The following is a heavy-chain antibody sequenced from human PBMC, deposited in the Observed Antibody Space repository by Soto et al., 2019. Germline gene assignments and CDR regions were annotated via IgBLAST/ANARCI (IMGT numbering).Heavy chain of an antibody. V-gene: IGHV4-34*01. CDR1: GGSFSGYY. Sequence: QVQLQQWGAGLLKPSETLSLTCAVYGGSFSGYYWSWIRQPPGKGLEWIGEINHSGSTNYNPSLKSRVTISVDTSKNQFSLKLGSVTAADTAVYYCARRLRRAARPTYNWFDPWGQGTLVTVSS. J-gene: IGHJ5*02. CDR2: INHSGST. D-gene: IGHD6-6*01. CDR3: ARRLRRAARPTYNWFDP.